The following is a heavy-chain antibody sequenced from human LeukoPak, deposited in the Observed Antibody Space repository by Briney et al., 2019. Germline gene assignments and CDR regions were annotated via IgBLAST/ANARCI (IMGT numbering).Heavy chain of an antibody. CDR2: IDHRGVS. Sequence: PSETLSLTCAVSGESFSAYFWSWIRQVPGKGLEWIGEIDHRGVSTYNPSPKSRATMLVDTSNNHFSLSLTSVTAADTATYYCASRSLTLAAARCFDDWGQGTVVTVSS. V-gene: IGHV4-34*01. CDR1: GESFSAYF. J-gene: IGHJ4*03. D-gene: IGHD2-15*01. CDR3: ASRSLTLAAARCFDD.